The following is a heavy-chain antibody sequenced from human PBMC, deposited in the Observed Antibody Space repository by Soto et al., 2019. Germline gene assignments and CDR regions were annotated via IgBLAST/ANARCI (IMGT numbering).Heavy chain of an antibody. CDR2: MYYSGTT. J-gene: IGHJ4*02. Sequence: PSETLPLTCTVSGGSLSSYYWSWIRQSPGKGLEWIGYMYYSGTTNYNPSLKSRVTITVDTSKNQFSLNLSSVTAADTAVYYCASFEVIGIYFDSWGQGTMVTVSS. V-gene: IGHV4-59*01. CDR3: ASFEVIGIYFDS. D-gene: IGHD1-1*01. CDR1: GGSLSSYY.